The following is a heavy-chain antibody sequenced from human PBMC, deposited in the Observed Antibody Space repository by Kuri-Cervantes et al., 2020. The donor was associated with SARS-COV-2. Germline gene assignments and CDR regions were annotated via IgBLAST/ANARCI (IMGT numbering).Heavy chain of an antibody. CDR2: NYYSGST. Sequence: SETLSLTCTVPGGSISSSSYYWGWIRQPPGKGLEWIGSNYYSGSTYYNPSLKSRVTISVDTSKNQFSLKLSSVTAADTAVYYCARDLLHCSSTSCYSSWFDPWGQGTLVTVSS. D-gene: IGHD2-2*01. CDR3: ARDLLHCSSTSCYSSWFDP. V-gene: IGHV4-39*07. CDR1: GGSISSSSYY. J-gene: IGHJ5*02.